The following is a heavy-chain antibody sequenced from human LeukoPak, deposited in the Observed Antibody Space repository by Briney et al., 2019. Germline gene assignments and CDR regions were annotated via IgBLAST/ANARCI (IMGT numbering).Heavy chain of an antibody. D-gene: IGHD3-3*01. CDR3: AAERGGYYDYWYFDL. J-gene: IGHJ2*01. CDR2: IIPIFGTA. V-gene: IGHV1-69*06. Sequence: AASVKVSCKASGGTFSSYAISWVRQAPGQGLEWMGGIIPIFGTANYAQKFQGRVTITADKSTSTAYMELSSLRSEDTAVYYCAAERGGYYDYWYFDLWGRGTLVTVSS. CDR1: GGTFSSYA.